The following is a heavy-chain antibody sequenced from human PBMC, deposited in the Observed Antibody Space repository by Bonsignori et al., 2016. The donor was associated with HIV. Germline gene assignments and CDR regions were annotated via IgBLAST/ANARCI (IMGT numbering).Heavy chain of an antibody. D-gene: IGHD3-22*01. Sequence: WIRQPPGKGLEWVAFIRYDGSNKYYADSVKGRFTISRDNSKNTLYLQMNSLRAEDTAVYYCAKAVVYYYDSSGYSGYYMDVWGKGTTVTVSS. V-gene: IGHV3-30*02. J-gene: IGHJ6*03. CDR3: AKAVVYYYDSSGYSGYYMDV. CDR2: IRYDGSNK.